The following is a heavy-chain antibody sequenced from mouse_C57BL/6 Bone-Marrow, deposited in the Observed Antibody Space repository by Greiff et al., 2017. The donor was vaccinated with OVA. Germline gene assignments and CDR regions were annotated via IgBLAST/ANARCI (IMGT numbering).Heavy chain of an antibody. D-gene: IGHD1-1*01. J-gene: IGHJ3*01. CDR1: GYTFTSYW. CDR2: IDPSDSYT. V-gene: IGHV1-59*01. Sequence: VQLQQPGAELVRPGTSVKLSCKASGYTFTSYWMHWVKQRPGPGLEWIGVIDPSDSYTNYNQKFKGKATLTVDTSSSTAYMQLRSLTSEDSAVYDCARASPLDYGSSLGGFAYWGQGTLVTVSA. CDR3: ARASPLDYGSSLGGFAY.